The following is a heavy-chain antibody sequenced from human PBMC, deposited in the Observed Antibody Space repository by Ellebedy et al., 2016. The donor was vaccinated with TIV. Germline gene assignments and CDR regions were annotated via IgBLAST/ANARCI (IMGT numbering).Heavy chain of an antibody. D-gene: IGHD6-13*01. V-gene: IGHV3-21*01. CDR3: ARDPGDTDSWYYFDF. CDR2: ISGSSGSI. Sequence: GGSLRLXCAASGFSFSTYSMNWVRQAPGKGLEWVSSISGSSGSIYYAGSVRGRFTISRDNAKNSLYLQMNNLRADDTAVYYCARDPGDTDSWYYFDFWGQGTPVTVSS. J-gene: IGHJ4*02. CDR1: GFSFSTYS.